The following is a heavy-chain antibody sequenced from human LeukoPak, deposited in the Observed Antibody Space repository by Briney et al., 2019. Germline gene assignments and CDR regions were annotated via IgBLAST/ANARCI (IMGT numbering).Heavy chain of an antibody. CDR1: GFTFSIYS. V-gene: IGHV3-21*01. Sequence: GGSLRLSCAASGFTFSIYSMTWVRQAPGKGLEWVSSISSSRSYIFYADSVKGRFTVSRDNAKNSLYLQMNSLRAEDTAIYYCARDYQYGYSTNWYHLAQIDYWGQGTLVTVSS. J-gene: IGHJ4*02. CDR2: ISSSRSYI. CDR3: ARDYQYGYSTNWYHLAQIDY. D-gene: IGHD2/OR15-2a*01.